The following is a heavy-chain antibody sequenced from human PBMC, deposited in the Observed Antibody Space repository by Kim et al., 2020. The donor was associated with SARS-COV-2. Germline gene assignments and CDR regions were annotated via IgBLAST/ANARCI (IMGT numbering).Heavy chain of an antibody. J-gene: IGHJ3*02. D-gene: IGHD6-19*01. CDR3: ARDGDLYSSGKDAFDI. CDR2: IKQDGNQK. V-gene: IGHV3-7*01. Sequence: GGSLRLSCAASGVTFSSYWMTWVRQAPGKGLEWVANIKQDGNQKYYVDSVKGRFTISRDNAKNSLYLQMNSLRAEDTAVYYCARDGDLYSSGKDAFDIWGQATMVTVSS. CDR1: GVTFSSYW.